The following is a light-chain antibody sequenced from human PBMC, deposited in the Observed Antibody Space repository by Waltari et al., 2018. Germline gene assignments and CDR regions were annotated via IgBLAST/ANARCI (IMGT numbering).Light chain of an antibody. CDR2: GAS. CDR3: HQSNKWPLT. Sequence: EIVMTQSPATLSVSPGERVTLSCRASQSVNINLAWYQQKPGQAPRVLIYGASSRATCIPARFSASGSGTEFTLTISRLQSEDSAVYYCHQSNKWPLTFGGGTRVEIK. J-gene: IGKJ4*01. V-gene: IGKV3-15*01. CDR1: QSVNIN.